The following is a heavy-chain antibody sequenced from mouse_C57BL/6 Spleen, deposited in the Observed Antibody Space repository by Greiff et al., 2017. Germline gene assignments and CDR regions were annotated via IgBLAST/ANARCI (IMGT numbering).Heavy chain of an antibody. CDR1: GFNFTDYY. CDR2: IDPEDGDT. D-gene: IGHD1-1*01. J-gene: IGHJ1*03. Sequence: EVQLQQSGAELVKPGASVKLSCTASGFNFTDYYMHWVKQRPEQGLEWIGRIDPEDGDTNYDPKFKGKATLTADTSSNTAYLQLSSLTSEDTAVYYCAGGLYYGSGVGYFDVWGTGTTVTVSS. V-gene: IGHV14-2*01. CDR3: AGGLYYGSGVGYFDV.